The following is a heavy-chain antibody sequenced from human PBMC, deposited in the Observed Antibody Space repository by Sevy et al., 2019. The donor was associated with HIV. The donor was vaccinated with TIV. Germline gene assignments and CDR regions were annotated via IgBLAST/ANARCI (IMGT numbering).Heavy chain of an antibody. Sequence: ASVKVSCKASGYTFTSYGISWVRQAPGQGLEWMGWISAYNGNTNYAQKLQGRVTMTTDTSTGTAYMELRSLRSDDTAVYYCAGVDSSGFGLGFWFDPWGQGTLVTVSS. CDR2: ISAYNGNT. V-gene: IGHV1-18*01. CDR3: AGVDSSGFGLGFWFDP. D-gene: IGHD3-22*01. J-gene: IGHJ5*02. CDR1: GYTFTSYG.